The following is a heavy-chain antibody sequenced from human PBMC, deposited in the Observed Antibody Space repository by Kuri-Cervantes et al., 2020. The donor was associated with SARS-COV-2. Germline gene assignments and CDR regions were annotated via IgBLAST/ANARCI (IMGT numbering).Heavy chain of an antibody. CDR1: GYTFTGYY. D-gene: IGHD2-21*01. J-gene: IGHJ6*02. CDR2: INPSSGDT. V-gene: IGHV1-2*04. Sequence: PCKTSGYTFTGYYIHWVRQAPGQGLEWMGWINPSSGDTNYAQKFQGWVTMTRDTSISTAYMELSRLRSDDTAVYYCARDQYLLLLSGYYYYGMDVWGQGTTVTVSS. CDR3: ARDQYLLLLSGYYYYGMDV.